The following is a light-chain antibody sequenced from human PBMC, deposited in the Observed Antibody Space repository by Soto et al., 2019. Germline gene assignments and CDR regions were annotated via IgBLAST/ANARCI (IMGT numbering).Light chain of an antibody. J-gene: IGLJ2*01. CDR3: SSYTSSSTLE. Sequence: QSVLTQPASVSGSPGQSITISCTGTSSDVGDYSYVSWYQQHPGKAPKLMIYEVSNRPSGVSNRFSGSKSGNTASLTISGLQAEDEADYYCSSYTSSSTLEFGGGTKVTVL. V-gene: IGLV2-14*01. CDR2: EVS. CDR1: SSDVGDYSY.